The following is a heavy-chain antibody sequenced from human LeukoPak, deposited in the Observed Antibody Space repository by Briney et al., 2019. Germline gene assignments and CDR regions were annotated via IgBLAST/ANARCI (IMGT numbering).Heavy chain of an antibody. CDR1: GFTFSSYA. CDR3: AKDHSGWYRKVVFSVRAEWDIDP. Sequence: GGSLRLSCAASGFTFSSYAMSWVRQAPGKGLEWVSAISGSRGSTYYADSVKGRFTISRDNSKNTLYLQMNSLRAEDTAVYYCAKDHSGWYRKVVFSVRAEWDIDPWGQGTLVTVSS. D-gene: IGHD6-19*01. J-gene: IGHJ5*02. V-gene: IGHV3-23*01. CDR2: ISGSRGST.